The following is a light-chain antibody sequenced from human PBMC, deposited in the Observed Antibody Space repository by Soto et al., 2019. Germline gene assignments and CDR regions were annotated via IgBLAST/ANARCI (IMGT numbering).Light chain of an antibody. V-gene: IGKV3-15*01. CDR3: QHYNNWPPWT. J-gene: IGKJ1*01. CDR2: GAS. CDR1: QSVSSN. Sequence: EIVMTQSPATLSVSPGESATHSCRASQSVSSNLAWYQQKSGQAPRLLIYGASTRATGIPARFSGSGSGTEFTLTISSLQSEDFAVYYCQHYNNWPPWTFGQGTKVEI.